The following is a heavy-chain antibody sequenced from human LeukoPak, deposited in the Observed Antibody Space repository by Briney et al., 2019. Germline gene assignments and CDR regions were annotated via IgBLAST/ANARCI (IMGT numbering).Heavy chain of an antibody. J-gene: IGHJ1*01. CDR3: AKSHPPTVTTEEGEYLQH. Sequence: GRSLRLSCAASGFTFSSFGMHWVRQAPGQGLEWVAVISFDGSNKYYADSVKGRFTIYRDNFKNTVYLQMNSLRAEETAVYYCAKSHPPTVTTEEGEYLQHWGQGTLVTVSS. D-gene: IGHD4-17*01. V-gene: IGHV3-30*18. CDR2: ISFDGSNK. CDR1: GFTFSSFG.